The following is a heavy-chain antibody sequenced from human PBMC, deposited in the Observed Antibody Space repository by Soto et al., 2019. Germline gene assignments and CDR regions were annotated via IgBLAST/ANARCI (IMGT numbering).Heavy chain of an antibody. CDR1: GFTFSSYA. V-gene: IGHV3-30-3*01. D-gene: IGHD3-22*01. J-gene: IGHJ4*01. Sequence: QVQLVESGGGVVQPGRSLRLSCAASGFTFSSYAMHWVRQAPGKGLEWVAVISYDGSNKYYADSVKGRFTISRDNSKNTLHLQMNSLRAEDTDVYYCARDYYDSRGYFHFDYWGQGTLVTVSS. CDR2: ISYDGSNK. CDR3: ARDYYDSRGYFHFDY.